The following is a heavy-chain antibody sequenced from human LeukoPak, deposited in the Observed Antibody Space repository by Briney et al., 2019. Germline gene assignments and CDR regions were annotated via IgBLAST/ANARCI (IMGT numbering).Heavy chain of an antibody. V-gene: IGHV3-15*01. Sequence: GGSLRLSCAASGFTFSNAWMSWVRQAPGKGLEWVGRIKSKTDGGTTDYAAPVKGIFTISRDDSKNTLFLQMNSLKTEDTAVYYCTTESSYGRTWWFDPWGQGTLVTVSS. J-gene: IGHJ5*02. CDR1: GFTFSNAW. CDR2: IKSKTDGGTT. CDR3: TTESSYGRTWWFDP. D-gene: IGHD3-10*01.